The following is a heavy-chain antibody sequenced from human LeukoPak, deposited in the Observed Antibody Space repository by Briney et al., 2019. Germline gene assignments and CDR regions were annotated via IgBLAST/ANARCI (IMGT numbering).Heavy chain of an antibody. CDR1: GGSISSYY. CDR2: IYYSGST. J-gene: IGHJ3*02. Sequence: SETLSLTCTVSGGSISSYYWSWIRQPPGKGLEWIGYIYYSGSTYYNPSLKSRVTISVDTSKNQFSLKLSSVTAADTAVYYCARDRAVVPAAILAFDIWGQGTMVTVSS. V-gene: IGHV4-59*12. D-gene: IGHD2-2*02. CDR3: ARDRAVVPAAILAFDI.